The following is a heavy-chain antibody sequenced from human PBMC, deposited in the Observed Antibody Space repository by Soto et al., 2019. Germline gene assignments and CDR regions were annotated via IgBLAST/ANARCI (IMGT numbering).Heavy chain of an antibody. J-gene: IGHJ4*02. V-gene: IGHV4-59*08. CDR1: GGSISSYY. D-gene: IGHD4-17*01. CDR2: IYYSGST. Sequence: SETLSLTCTVSGGSISSYYWSWIRQPPGKGLEWIGYIYYSGSTNYNPSLKSRVTISVDTSKNQFSLKLSSVTAADTAVYYCARRYGGTLDDWGQGTLVTVYS. CDR3: ARRYGGTLDD.